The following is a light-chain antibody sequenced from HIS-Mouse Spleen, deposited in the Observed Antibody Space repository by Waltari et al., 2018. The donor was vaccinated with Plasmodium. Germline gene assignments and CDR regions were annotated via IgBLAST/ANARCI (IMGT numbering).Light chain of an antibody. CDR3: QQYNSYWT. J-gene: IGKJ1*01. V-gene: IGKV1-5*03. Sequence: DIQMTQSPSNLSASVGDRVTITCRASQSSSSWLAWYQQKPGKAPKLLIYKASSLESGVPSRFSGSGSGTEFTLTISSLQPDDFATYYCQQYNSYWTFGQGTKVEIK. CDR1: QSSSSW. CDR2: KAS.